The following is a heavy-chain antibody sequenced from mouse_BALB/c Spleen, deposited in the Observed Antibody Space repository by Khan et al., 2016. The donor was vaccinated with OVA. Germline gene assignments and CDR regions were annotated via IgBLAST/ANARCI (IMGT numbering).Heavy chain of an antibody. Sequence: QVQLKESGPGLVAPSQSLSITCTVSGFSLTGYGVNWVRQPPGKGLEWLGMIWGDGSTDYNSALKSRLNLSKDNSQSQVFLKMNILQTDDTARYYCARAYYGNYREAMDYWGQGTSVTVSS. CDR1: GFSLTGYG. D-gene: IGHD2-10*01. CDR2: IWGDGST. J-gene: IGHJ4*01. CDR3: ARAYYGNYREAMDY. V-gene: IGHV2-6-7*01.